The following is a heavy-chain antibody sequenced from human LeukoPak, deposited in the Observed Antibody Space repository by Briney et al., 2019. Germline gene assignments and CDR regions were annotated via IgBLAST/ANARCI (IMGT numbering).Heavy chain of an antibody. J-gene: IGHJ6*03. CDR1: GYSISSGYY. CDR2: IYHSGST. D-gene: IGHD3-3*01. V-gene: IGHV4-38-2*02. Sequence: PSETLSLTCTVSGYSISSGYYWGWIRQPPGKGLEWIGSIYHSGSTYYNPSLKSRVTISVDTSKNQFSLKLSSVTAADTAVYYCARSPGVSIFGVTKRDYYYYYMDVWGKGTTVTVSS. CDR3: ARSPGVSIFGVTKRDYYYYYMDV.